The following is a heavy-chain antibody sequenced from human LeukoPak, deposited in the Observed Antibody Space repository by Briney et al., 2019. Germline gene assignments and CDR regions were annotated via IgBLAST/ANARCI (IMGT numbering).Heavy chain of an antibody. D-gene: IGHD3-10*01. V-gene: IGHV4-34*01. Sequence: SETLSLTCAVYGGSFSGYYWSWIRQPPGKGLEWIGEINHSGSTNYNPSLKSRVTISVDTSKNQFSLKLSSVTAADTAVYYCARNIIYGSGSQYSSSWFDPWGPGILVAVSS. J-gene: IGHJ5*02. CDR3: ARNIIYGSGSQYSSSWFDP. CDR1: GGSFSGYY. CDR2: INHSGST.